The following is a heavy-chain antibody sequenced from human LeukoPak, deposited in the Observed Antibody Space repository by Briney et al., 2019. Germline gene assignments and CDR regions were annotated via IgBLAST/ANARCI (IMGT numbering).Heavy chain of an antibody. CDR2: ISTTSSYT. CDR3: ARRTGDYLYYFDY. D-gene: IGHD2-8*02. V-gene: IGHV3-11*03. J-gene: IGHJ4*02. CDR1: GFTFSDYY. Sequence: GGSLRLSCAASGFTFSDYYMSWIRQAPGKGLEWISYISTTSSYTNYADSVKGRFTISRDNAKNSLYLQINSLRAEDTAVYYCARRTGDYLYYFDYWGQGTLLTVSS.